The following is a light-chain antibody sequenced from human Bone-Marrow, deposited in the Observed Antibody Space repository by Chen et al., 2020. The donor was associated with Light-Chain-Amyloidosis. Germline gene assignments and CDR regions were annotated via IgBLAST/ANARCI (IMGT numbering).Light chain of an antibody. CDR1: SASVSTSYY. Sequence: QTVVTQEPSFSVSPGGTVTLTCGLSSASVSTSYYPSWYQQTPGQAPRTLIYNTNTRSSGVPDRFSGSILGNKAALTIPGAQADDESDYYCVLYLGSGISVFGGGTKLTVL. J-gene: IGLJ3*02. CDR3: VLYLGSGISV. V-gene: IGLV8-61*01. CDR2: NTN.